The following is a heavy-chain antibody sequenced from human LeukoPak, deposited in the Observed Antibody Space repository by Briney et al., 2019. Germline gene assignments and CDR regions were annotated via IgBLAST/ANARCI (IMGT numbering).Heavy chain of an antibody. Sequence: GASVKVSCKASGYTFTDYYIHWVRQAPGQGLEWVGWIHPNSGGTNYAQKFQGRVTMTSDTSISTVYMELSRPRSDDTAVYYCARLMTTVTRRLGYWGQGTLVTVSS. CDR1: GYTFTDYY. CDR3: ARLMTTVTRRLGY. J-gene: IGHJ4*02. CDR2: IHPNSGGT. V-gene: IGHV1-2*02. D-gene: IGHD4-17*01.